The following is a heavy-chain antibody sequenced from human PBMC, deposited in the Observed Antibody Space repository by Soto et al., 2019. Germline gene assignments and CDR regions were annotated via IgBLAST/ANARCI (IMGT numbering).Heavy chain of an antibody. J-gene: IGHJ4*02. CDR1: GFTFSSYG. V-gene: IGHV3-30*18. Sequence: QVQLVESGGGVVQPGRSLRLSCAASGFTFSSYGMHWVRQAPGKGLEWVAVISYDGSNKYYADSVKGRFTISRDNSKNTLYLQMNSLRAEDTAVYYSAKDRRITIFRDYFDYWGQGTLVTVSS. D-gene: IGHD3-9*01. CDR3: AKDRRITIFRDYFDY. CDR2: ISYDGSNK.